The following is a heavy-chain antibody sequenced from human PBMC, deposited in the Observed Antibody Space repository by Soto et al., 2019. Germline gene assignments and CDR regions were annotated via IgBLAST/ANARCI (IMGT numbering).Heavy chain of an antibody. Sequence: SVKVSCKASGGRFSSYASIWVRQANGQGLEWMGGIIPIFGTANYAQKFQGRVTITADKSTSTAYMELSSLRSEDTAVYYCARIGRGYSYGPPGGMDVWGQGTTVPVFS. D-gene: IGHD5-18*01. CDR2: IIPIFGTA. CDR1: GGRFSSYA. J-gene: IGHJ6*02. CDR3: ARIGRGYSYGPPGGMDV. V-gene: IGHV1-69*06.